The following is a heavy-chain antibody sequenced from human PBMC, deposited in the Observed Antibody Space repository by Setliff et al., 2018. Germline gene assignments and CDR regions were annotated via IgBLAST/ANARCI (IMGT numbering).Heavy chain of an antibody. J-gene: IGHJ4*02. V-gene: IGHV1-18*01. CDR2: ISPYSGNT. Sequence: ASVKVSCKASGYTFTDYGVTWVRQAPGQGLEWVGWISPYSGNTYYAPKFQGRITMTTDTSTTTAYMELKSLRSDDTAIYYCSRLVRYCTRTSCQRLSGDDYWGQGALVAVSS. D-gene: IGHD2-2*01. CDR1: GYTFTDYG. CDR3: SRLVRYCTRTSCQRLSGDDY.